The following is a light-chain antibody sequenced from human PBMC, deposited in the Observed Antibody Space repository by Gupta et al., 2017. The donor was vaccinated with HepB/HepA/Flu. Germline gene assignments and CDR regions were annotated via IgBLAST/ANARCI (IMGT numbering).Light chain of an antibody. CDR1: SSDVGGYNY. V-gene: IGLV2-14*03. J-gene: IGLJ3*02. CDR2: DVS. Sequence: QSALTQPASVSGSPGQSITISCTGTSSDVGGYNYVSWYQQHPGKAPKLMVYDVSKRPSGGANRFSGSKSCNTTSLTISRLQAEDEADYYFSSYTSSSTGVFGGGTKLTVL. CDR3: SSYTSSSTGV.